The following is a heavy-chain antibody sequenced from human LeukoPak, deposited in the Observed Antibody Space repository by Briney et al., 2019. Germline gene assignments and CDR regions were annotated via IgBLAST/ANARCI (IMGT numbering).Heavy chain of an antibody. J-gene: IGHJ4*02. Sequence: ASVKVSCKASGYTFTGYYMHWVRQAPGQGLEWMGWINPNSGGTNYAQKFQGRVTMTRDTSISTAYMELSRLRSDDTAVCYCAREPLVVRGFDYWGQGTLVTVSS. CDR1: GYTFTGYY. V-gene: IGHV1-2*02. D-gene: IGHD2-15*01. CDR3: AREPLVVRGFDY. CDR2: INPNSGGT.